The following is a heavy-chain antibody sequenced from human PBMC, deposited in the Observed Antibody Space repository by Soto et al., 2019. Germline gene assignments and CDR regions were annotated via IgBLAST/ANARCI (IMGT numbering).Heavy chain of an antibody. D-gene: IGHD3-16*02. CDR1: GGSISSGDYY. J-gene: IGHJ4*02. CDR2: IYYSGST. Sequence: SETLSLTCTVSGGSISSGDYYWSWIRQPPGKGLEWIGYIYYSGSTYYNPSLKSRVTISVDTSKNQFSPKLSSVTAADTAVYYCARSGVIDYYFDYWGQETLVTVSS. CDR3: ARSGVIDYYFDY. V-gene: IGHV4-30-4*01.